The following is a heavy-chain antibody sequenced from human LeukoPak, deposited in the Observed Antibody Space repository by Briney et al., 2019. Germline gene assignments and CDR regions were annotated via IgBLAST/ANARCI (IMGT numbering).Heavy chain of an antibody. Sequence: ASVKVSCKASGYTFTSYYMHWVRQATGQGLEWMGWMNPNSGNTGYAQKFQGRVTMTRNTSISTAYMELSSLRSEDTAVYYCARDLPPRYSSSWLYYYYYGMDVWGQGTTVTVSS. CDR3: ARDLPPRYSSSWLYYYYYGMDV. CDR2: MNPNSGNT. J-gene: IGHJ6*02. CDR1: GYTFTSYY. V-gene: IGHV1-8*02. D-gene: IGHD6-13*01.